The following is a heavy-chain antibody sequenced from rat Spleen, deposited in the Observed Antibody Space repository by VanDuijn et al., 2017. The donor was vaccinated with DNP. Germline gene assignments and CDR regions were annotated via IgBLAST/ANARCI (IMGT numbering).Heavy chain of an antibody. CDR3: TRGGTYYFDY. J-gene: IGHJ2*01. CDR2: ISPSGSRT. V-gene: IGHV5-27*01. Sequence: EVRLMESGGGLVQPGRSLKLSCVASGFSFSNFAMAWVRQAPKKGLEWVAAISPSGSRTYYPDSVKGRFTISRDDAKSCLYLQMNSLKSEDTATYYCTRGGTYYFDYWGQGVLVTVSS. D-gene: IGHD4-3*01. CDR1: GFSFSNFA.